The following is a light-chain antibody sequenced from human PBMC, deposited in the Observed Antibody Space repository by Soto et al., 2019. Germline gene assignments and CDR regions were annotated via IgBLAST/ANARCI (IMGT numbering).Light chain of an antibody. CDR3: QQYGSSPYT. CDR1: QSVSSSY. CDR2: GAS. V-gene: IGKV3-20*01. J-gene: IGKJ2*01. Sequence: EIVLTQSPGTLSLSPGERATLSCRASQSVSSSYLAWYQQKPGQAPRLLIYGASSTATGTPHWFSGSGSGRYLTLTISRLEPEEFAAYYWQQYGSSPYTFGQGTKLEIK.